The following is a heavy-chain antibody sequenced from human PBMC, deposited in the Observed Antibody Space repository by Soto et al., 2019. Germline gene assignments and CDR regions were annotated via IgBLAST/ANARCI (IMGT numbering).Heavy chain of an antibody. CDR2: IYYSGST. CDR3: ASGIAYCGGDCYSSAFDI. CDR1: GGSISSYY. Sequence: QVQLQESGPGLVKPSETLSLTCTVSGGSISSYYWSWIRQPPGKGLEWIGYIYYSGSTNYNPSLKSRVTISVDTSKNQSSQKLSSVTAADTAVYYCASGIAYCGGDCYSSAFDIWSQGTMVTVSS. V-gene: IGHV4-59*01. D-gene: IGHD2-21*02. J-gene: IGHJ3*02.